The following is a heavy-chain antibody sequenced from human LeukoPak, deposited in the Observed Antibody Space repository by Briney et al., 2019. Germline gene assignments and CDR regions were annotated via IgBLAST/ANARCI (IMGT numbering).Heavy chain of an antibody. D-gene: IGHD6-19*01. J-gene: IGHJ4*02. CDR1: GFTFSSYA. V-gene: IGHV3-30-3*01. Sequence: GALRLSCAASGFTFSSYAMHWVRQAPGKGLEWVAVISYDGSNKYYADSVKGRFTVSRDNSKNTLYLQMNSLRAEDTAVYYCTRVLYSSGWYGDHYWGQGTLVTVSS. CDR3: TRVLYSSGWYGDHY. CDR2: ISYDGSNK.